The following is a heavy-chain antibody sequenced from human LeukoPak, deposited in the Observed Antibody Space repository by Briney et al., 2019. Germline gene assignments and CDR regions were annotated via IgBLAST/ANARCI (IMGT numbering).Heavy chain of an antibody. CDR3: ARVGIVVVPAALSNWFDP. D-gene: IGHD2-2*03. Sequence: ASVKVSCKGSGYTFTDSYLHWVRQAPGQGLEWMGWINPKIGGTNYAQKLQGRVTMTTDTSTSTAYMELRSLRSDDTAVYYCARVGIVVVPAALSNWFDPWGQGTLVTVSS. V-gene: IGHV1-2*02. CDR1: GYTFTDSY. J-gene: IGHJ5*02. CDR2: INPKIGGT.